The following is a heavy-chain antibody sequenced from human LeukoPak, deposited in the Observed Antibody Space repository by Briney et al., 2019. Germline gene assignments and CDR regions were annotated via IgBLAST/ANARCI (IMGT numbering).Heavy chain of an antibody. CDR1: GGSFSSGSYY. J-gene: IGHJ4*02. Sequence: SETLSLTCTVSGGSFSSGSYYWSWIRQPPGKGLEWIGYIYYSGSTNYNPSLKSRVTISVDTSKNQFSLKLCSVTAADTAVYYCARSPAYSSGWYYFDFWGQGTLVTVSP. CDR2: IYYSGST. V-gene: IGHV4-61*01. D-gene: IGHD6-19*01. CDR3: ARSPAYSSGWYYFDF.